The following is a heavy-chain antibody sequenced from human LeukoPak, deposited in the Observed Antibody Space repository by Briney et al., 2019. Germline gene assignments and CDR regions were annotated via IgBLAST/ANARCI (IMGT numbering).Heavy chain of an antibody. Sequence: GASVKVSCTASGYTFTGYYMHWVRQAPGQGLEWMGWINPNSGGTNYAQKFQGRVTMTRDTSISTAYMELSRLRSDDTAVYYCARLESTEYYDFWSGYERGLTDYWGQGTLVTVSS. CDR3: ARLESTEYYDFWSGYERGLTDY. D-gene: IGHD3-3*01. CDR1: GYTFTGYY. CDR2: INPNSGGT. J-gene: IGHJ4*02. V-gene: IGHV1-2*02.